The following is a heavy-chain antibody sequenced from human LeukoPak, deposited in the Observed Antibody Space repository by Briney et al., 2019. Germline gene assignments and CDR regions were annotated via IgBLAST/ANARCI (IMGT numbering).Heavy chain of an antibody. D-gene: IGHD3-22*01. CDR2: IRSKAYGGTT. CDR1: GFTFRNSD. J-gene: IGHJ4*02. V-gene: IGHV3-49*04. CDR3: TRTILGYYYDSSGYWFDY. Sequence: GGSLRLSCAASGFTFRNSDMTWVRQAPGKGLEWVGFIRSKAYGGTTEYAASVKGRFTISRDDSKSIAYLQMNSLKTEDTAVYYCTRTILGYYYDSSGYWFDYWGQGTLVTVSS.